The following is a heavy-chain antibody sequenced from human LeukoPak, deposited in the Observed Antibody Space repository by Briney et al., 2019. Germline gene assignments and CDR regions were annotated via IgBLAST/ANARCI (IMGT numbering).Heavy chain of an antibody. CDR2: MYTDGTT. CDR1: GLIVDRNY. D-gene: IGHD2-21*02. CDR3: ARDVSGDGPLDS. V-gene: IGHV3-53*01. J-gene: IGHJ4*02. Sequence: GGSLRLSCVASGLIVDRNYMSWVRQAPGKGLEWVAVMYTDGTTYYAESVKGRFTISRDTSKNTLYLQMSGLKVEDTALYYCARDVSGDGPLDSWGQGTLATVFS.